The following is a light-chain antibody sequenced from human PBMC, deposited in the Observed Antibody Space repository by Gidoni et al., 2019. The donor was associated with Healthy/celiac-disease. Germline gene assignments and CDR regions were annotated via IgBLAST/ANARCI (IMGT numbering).Light chain of an antibody. J-gene: IGLJ2*01. CDR1: ILGDKY. CDR2: QDR. Sequence: SYELPQPPSVSVSPGQTASITCSGDILGDKYACWYQQKPGQSHVLVIYQDRKRPSVIPERFSVSNSWNTATLTISGTQAMDEADYYCQAWDSSTVVFGGGTKLTVL. V-gene: IGLV3-1*01. CDR3: QAWDSSTVV.